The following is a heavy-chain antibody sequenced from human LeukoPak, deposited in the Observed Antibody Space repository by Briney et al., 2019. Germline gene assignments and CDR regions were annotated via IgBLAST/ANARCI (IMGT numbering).Heavy chain of an antibody. CDR3: ARTRGSSGYYGVRYYFDY. J-gene: IGHJ4*02. D-gene: IGHD3-22*01. Sequence: SETLCLTCTVSGGSISSSSYYWGWIRQPPGKGLEWIGRIYYSGSTYYNPSLKSRVTISVDTSKNQFSLKLSSVTAADTAVYYCARTRGSSGYYGVRYYFDYWGQGTLVTVSS. CDR1: GGSISSSSYY. CDR2: IYYSGST. V-gene: IGHV4-39*01.